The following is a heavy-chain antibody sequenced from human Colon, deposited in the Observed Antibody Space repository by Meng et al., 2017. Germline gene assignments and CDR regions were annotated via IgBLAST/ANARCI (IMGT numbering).Heavy chain of an antibody. CDR2: SHGNTV. CDR3: ARGWLAN. D-gene: IGHD6-19*01. Sequence: QVQLVGSGGGLVEPGGSLRFSCAASGFTFSDSYMNWIRQAPGKGLEWVSYSHGNTVYYADSVKGRFTISRDNAKNSLYLQMNSLRAGDTAVYYCARGWLANWGQGTLVTVSS. J-gene: IGHJ4*02. V-gene: IGHV3-11*01. CDR1: GFTFSDSY.